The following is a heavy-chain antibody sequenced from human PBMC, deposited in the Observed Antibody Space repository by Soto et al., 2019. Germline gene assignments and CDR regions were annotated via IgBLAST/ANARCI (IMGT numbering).Heavy chain of an antibody. CDR1: GFTFSSHW. J-gene: IGHJ3*02. Sequence: RALRLSCAASGFTFSSHWMSWVRQAPGKGLEWVANIRQDGGAKNYADSVKGRFTISRDNAKNSLDLQMNSLRVEDTAVYYCARENVGTFFGGRGFVFAIWGHGTMVTVSS. CDR2: IRQDGGAK. CDR3: ARENVGTFFGGRGFVFAI. D-gene: IGHD3-3*01. V-gene: IGHV3-7*03.